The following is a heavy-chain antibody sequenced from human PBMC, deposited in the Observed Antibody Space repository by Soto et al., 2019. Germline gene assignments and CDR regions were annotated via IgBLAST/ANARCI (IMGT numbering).Heavy chain of an antibody. CDR3: ARDFQVAAAGPRRDYFDY. V-gene: IGHV1-46*01. J-gene: IGHJ4*02. D-gene: IGHD6-13*01. CDR1: GYTFTSYY. Sequence: ASVKVSCKASGYTFTSYYMHWVRQAPGQGLEWMGIINPSGGSTSYAQKFQGRVTMTRDTPTSTVYMELSSLRSEDTAVYYCARDFQVAAAGPRRDYFDYWGQGTLVTVSS. CDR2: INPSGGST.